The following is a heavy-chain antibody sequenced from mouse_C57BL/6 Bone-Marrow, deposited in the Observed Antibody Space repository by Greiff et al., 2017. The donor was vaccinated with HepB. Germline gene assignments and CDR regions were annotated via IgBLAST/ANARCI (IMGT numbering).Heavy chain of an antibody. CDR2: ISSGGSYT. D-gene: IGHD1-1*01. Sequence: EVKLVESGGDLVKPGGSLKLSCAASGFTFSSYGMSWVRQTPDKRLEWVATISSGGSYTYYPDSVKGRFTISRDNAKNTLYLQMSSLKSEDTAMYYCARVTTVEAGAWFAYWGQGTLVTVSA. J-gene: IGHJ3*01. CDR1: GFTFSSYG. V-gene: IGHV5-6*01. CDR3: ARVTTVEAGAWFAY.